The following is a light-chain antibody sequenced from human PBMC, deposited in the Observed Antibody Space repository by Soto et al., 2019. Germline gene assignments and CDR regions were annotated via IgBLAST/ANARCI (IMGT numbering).Light chain of an antibody. Sequence: QSVLTQPPSASGTPGQRVTISCSGGSSNIGINTVNWYQQLPGTAPKLLVFDDNQRPSGVPDRFSDSKSGTSASLTISGLRSEDEADYYCAAWDSSVSGRVFGGGTKLTVL. CDR3: AAWDSSVSGRV. CDR2: DDN. J-gene: IGLJ3*02. CDR1: SSNIGINT. V-gene: IGLV1-44*01.